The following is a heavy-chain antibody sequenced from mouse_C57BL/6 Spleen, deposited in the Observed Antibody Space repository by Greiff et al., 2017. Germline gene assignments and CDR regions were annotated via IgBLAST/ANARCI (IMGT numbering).Heavy chain of an antibody. V-gene: IGHV1-52*01. CDR1: GYTFTSYW. D-gene: IGHD2-13*01. Sequence: VQLQQPGAELVRPGSSVKLSCKASGYTFTSYWMHWVKQRPIQGLEWIGNIDPSDSETHYNQKFKDKATLTVDKSSSTAYMQLSSLTSEDSAVYYGARCPDGDYSMDYWGQGTSVTVSS. CDR2: IDPSDSET. J-gene: IGHJ4*01. CDR3: ARCPDGDYSMDY.